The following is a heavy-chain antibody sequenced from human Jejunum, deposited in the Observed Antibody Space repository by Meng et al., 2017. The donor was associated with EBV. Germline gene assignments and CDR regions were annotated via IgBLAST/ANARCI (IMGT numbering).Heavy chain of an antibody. J-gene: IGHJ4*02. CDR3: ARVAFSYTTRSLDS. V-gene: IGHV4-34*02. D-gene: IGHD3-16*02. CDR2: INHSGST. CDR1: RGSFSGYY. Sequence: QVQLQQWGAGLFKPSETLSLPCAVYRGSFSGYYWSWIRQHPGKGLEWIGEINHSGSTNYNPSLRSRVTISVETSKNQFSLRPNSVTAADTAVYYCARVAFSYTTRSLDSWGQGTLVTVFS.